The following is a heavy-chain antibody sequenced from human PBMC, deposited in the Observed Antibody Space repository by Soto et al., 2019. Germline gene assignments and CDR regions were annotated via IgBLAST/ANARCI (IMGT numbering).Heavy chain of an antibody. V-gene: IGHV3-23*01. Sequence: PGGSLRLSCVASGFTFSSYAMSWVRQAPQKGLEWVSTLTRSATTVYAASVRGRFTISRDNSKNTLYLQMDSLRAGDTAVYYCAKDWDYGLRWPLYYFDYWGQGTLVTVSS. CDR3: AKDWDYGLRWPLYYFDY. J-gene: IGHJ4*02. D-gene: IGHD4-17*01. CDR1: GFTFSSYA. CDR2: LTRSATT.